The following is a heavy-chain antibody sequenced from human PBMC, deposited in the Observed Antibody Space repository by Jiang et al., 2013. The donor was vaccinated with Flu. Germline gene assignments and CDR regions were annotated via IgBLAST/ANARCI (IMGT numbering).Heavy chain of an antibody. V-gene: IGHV5-51*01. CDR1: GYSFTSYW. J-gene: IGHJ4*02. Sequence: GAEVKKPGESLRISCKGSGYSFTSYWISWVRQMPGKGLEWMGIIYPGDSDTRYSPSFQGQVTISADKSISTAYLQWSSLKASDTAVYYCASSLGDWTYSSGYYYDYWGQGTLVTVSS. CDR3: ASSLGDWTYSSGYYYDY. CDR2: IYPGDSDT. D-gene: IGHD3-22*01.